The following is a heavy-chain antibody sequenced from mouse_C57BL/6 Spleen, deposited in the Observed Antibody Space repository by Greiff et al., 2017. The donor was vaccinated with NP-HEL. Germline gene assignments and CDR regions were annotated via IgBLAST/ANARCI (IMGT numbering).Heavy chain of an antibody. D-gene: IGHD1-1*01. CDR2: IDPNSGGT. J-gene: IGHJ3*01. CDR3: ARGFITTVVATDWFAY. V-gene: IGHV1-72*01. CDR1: GYTFTSYW. Sequence: QVQLQQPGAELVKPGASVKLSCKASGYTFTSYWMHWVKQRPGRGLEWIGRIDPNSGGTKYNEKFKSKARLTVDKHSSKDYMQLSSLTSEDSAVYYCARGFITTVVATDWFAYWGQGTLVTVSA.